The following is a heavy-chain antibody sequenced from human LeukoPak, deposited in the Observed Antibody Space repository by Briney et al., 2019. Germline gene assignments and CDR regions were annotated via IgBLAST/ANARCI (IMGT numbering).Heavy chain of an antibody. D-gene: IGHD2-15*01. J-gene: IGHJ4*02. CDR2: IGGSGART. CDR3: ASSPEDIVVVVAATDY. V-gene: IGHV3-23*01. Sequence: GGSLRLSRAASGFTLNSYVMSWVRQAPGKGLEWVSAIGGSGARTYYADSVKGRFTISRDNSKNTLYLQMNSLRAEDTAVYYCASSPEDIVVVVAATDYWGQGTLVTVSS. CDR1: GFTLNSYV.